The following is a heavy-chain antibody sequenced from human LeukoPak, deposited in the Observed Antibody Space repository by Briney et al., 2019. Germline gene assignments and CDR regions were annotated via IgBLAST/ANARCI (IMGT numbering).Heavy chain of an antibody. CDR1: GCPFSNYW. CDR2: IYSDGSST. D-gene: IGHD6-19*01. J-gene: IGHJ5*02. CDR3: ARTFGSGRYPGDWFDP. V-gene: IGHV3-74*03. Sequence: PGGSLRLSCTASGCPFSNYWMHWVRQGPGKGLEWVSRIYSDGSSTTYADSAKGRFTISRDNAKNTLYLQMSSLRVEDTAVYYCARTFGSGRYPGDWFDPWGQGTLVTVYS.